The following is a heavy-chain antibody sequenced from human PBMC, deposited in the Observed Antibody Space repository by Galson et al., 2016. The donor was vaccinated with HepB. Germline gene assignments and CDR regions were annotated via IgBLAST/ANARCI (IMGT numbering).Heavy chain of an antibody. Sequence: QSGAEVKKPGESLKISCKGFGYSFTNHWVAWVRQTPGKGLEWMGIINPADSEIRYSPSFGGQVTISADKSITTAYLQWMCLKAPDTGMYYCARHEWETGPWNPYYYYGLDVWGQGTSVTVSS. V-gene: IGHV5-51*01. CDR2: INPADSEI. J-gene: IGHJ6*02. CDR1: GYSFTNHW. CDR3: ARHEWETGPWNPYYYYGLDV. D-gene: IGHD1-26*01.